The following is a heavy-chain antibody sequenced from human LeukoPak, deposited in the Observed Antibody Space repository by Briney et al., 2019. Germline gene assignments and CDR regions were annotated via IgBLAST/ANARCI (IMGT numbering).Heavy chain of an antibody. CDR1: GYTFTSYG. V-gene: IGHV1-18*01. CDR3: ARDSRPKGHYDFWSGYIYGSWFDP. J-gene: IGHJ5*02. D-gene: IGHD3-3*01. CDR2: ISAYNGNT. Sequence: GASVKVSCKASGYTFTSYGISWVRQAPGQGLEWMGWISAYNGNTNYAQKFQGRVTITRNTSISTAYMELSSLRSEDTAVYYCARDSRPKGHYDFWSGYIYGSWFDPWGQGTLVTVSS.